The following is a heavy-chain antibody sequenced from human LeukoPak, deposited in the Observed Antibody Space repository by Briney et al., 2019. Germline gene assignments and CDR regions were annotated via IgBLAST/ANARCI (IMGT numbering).Heavy chain of an antibody. CDR2: IIPRLGTT. CDR3: AADGTD. Sequence: GSSMKVSCKTSGGTFNSYAINWVRQAPGQGLEWMGGIIPRLGTTKYIQKVQGRMTITTDESTTTAYMELSSLRSEDTAVYYCAADGTDWGQGTLVTVSS. J-gene: IGHJ4*02. CDR1: GGTFNSYA. V-gene: IGHV1-69*05.